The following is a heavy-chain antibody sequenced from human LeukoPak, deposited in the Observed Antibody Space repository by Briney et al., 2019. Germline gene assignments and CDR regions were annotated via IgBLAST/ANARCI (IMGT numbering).Heavy chain of an antibody. CDR3: ARGASSGSYSYFDY. CDR1: GGSFSGYY. J-gene: IGHJ4*02. D-gene: IGHD1-26*01. CDR2: INHSGST. Sequence: PSETLSLTCAVYGGSFSGYYWSWIRQPPGKGLEWIGEINHSGSTNYNPSLKSRVTISVDTSKNQFFLKLSSVTAADTAVYYCARGASSGSYSYFDYWGQGTLVTVSS. V-gene: IGHV4-34*01.